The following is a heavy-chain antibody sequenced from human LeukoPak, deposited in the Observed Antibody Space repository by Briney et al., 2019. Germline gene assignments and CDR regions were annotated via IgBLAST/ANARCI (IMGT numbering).Heavy chain of an antibody. V-gene: IGHV1-2*02. D-gene: IGHD1-26*01. CDR3: ARDGTTVVGATIPFDY. Sequence: ASVKVSCKASGYTFTGCYMHWVRQAPGLGLEWMGWINPNSGDTKYAQKFQGRVTMTRDTSVSTAYMDLSSLRSDDTAVYYCARDGTTVVGATIPFDYWGQGTLVTVSS. CDR1: GYTFTGCY. CDR2: INPNSGDT. J-gene: IGHJ4*02.